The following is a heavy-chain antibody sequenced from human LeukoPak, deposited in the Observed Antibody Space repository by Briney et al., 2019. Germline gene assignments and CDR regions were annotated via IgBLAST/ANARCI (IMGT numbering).Heavy chain of an antibody. Sequence: ASVKVSCKASGYTFTGYYMHWVRQAPGQGLEWMGWINPNSGGTNYAQKFQGRVTMSVDTSKNQLSLKLSSVTAADTAVYYCARDGGYDAFDIWGQGTMVTVSS. CDR1: GYTFTGYY. CDR3: ARDGGYDAFDI. D-gene: IGHD6-13*01. CDR2: INPNSGGT. V-gene: IGHV1-2*02. J-gene: IGHJ3*02.